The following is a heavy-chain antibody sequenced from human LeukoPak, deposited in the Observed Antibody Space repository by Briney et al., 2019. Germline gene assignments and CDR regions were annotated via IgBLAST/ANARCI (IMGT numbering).Heavy chain of an antibody. Sequence: GSLRLSCAASGFPVSSYSMNWVRQAPGKGLGWVSSISSSSSYIYYADSVKGRFTISRDNAKNSLYLQMNSLRAEDTAVYYCARVGIVVVPAAISFDYYYGMDVWGQGTTVTVSS. J-gene: IGHJ6*02. D-gene: IGHD2-2*01. V-gene: IGHV3-21*01. CDR3: ARVGIVVVPAAISFDYYYGMDV. CDR2: ISSSSSYI. CDR1: GFPVSSYS.